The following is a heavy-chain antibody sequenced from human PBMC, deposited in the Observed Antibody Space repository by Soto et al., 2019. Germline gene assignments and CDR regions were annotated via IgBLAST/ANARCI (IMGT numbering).Heavy chain of an antibody. Sequence: QVLLQESGPGLVKPSQTLSLTCNVSGDSIRRTGYYWSWIRHRPGKGLEWIGYIYSSGSTYYNPSLESRLSISLDTSTSQISLKMNSVTPADSAIYYCASGFDHWGQGTLVAVST. J-gene: IGHJ4*02. CDR3: ASGFDH. V-gene: IGHV4-31*03. CDR2: IYSSGST. CDR1: GDSIRRTGYY.